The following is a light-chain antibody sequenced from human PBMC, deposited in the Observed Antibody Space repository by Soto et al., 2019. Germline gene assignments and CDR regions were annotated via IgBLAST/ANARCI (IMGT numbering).Light chain of an antibody. CDR1: QSVSNNY. Sequence: EIVLTQSPGPLSLSPGERATLSCKSSQSVSNNYLAWYQQKPGQAPRLLIYGASNRATGIPDRFSGSGSGTDFTLTISRLEPEDVEMYYCQQYNNWPITLGQGTRLEIK. CDR3: QQYNNWPIT. V-gene: IGKV3-20*01. J-gene: IGKJ5*01. CDR2: GAS.